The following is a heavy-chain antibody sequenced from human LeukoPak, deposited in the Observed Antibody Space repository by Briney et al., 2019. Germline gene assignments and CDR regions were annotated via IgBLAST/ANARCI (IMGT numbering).Heavy chain of an antibody. CDR2: IKSITDGGTT. CDR3: TTVNDFWSGYRYYYYMDV. J-gene: IGHJ6*03. Sequence: PAGSLRLSCAASGLTFSNSWMSWVRQAPGKGLEWVGRIKSITDGGTTDYAAPVKGRFTISRDDSKNTLYLQMNSLKTEDTAVYYCTTVNDFWSGYRYYYYMDVWGKGTTVTVSS. V-gene: IGHV3-15*01. CDR1: GLTFSNSW. D-gene: IGHD3-3*01.